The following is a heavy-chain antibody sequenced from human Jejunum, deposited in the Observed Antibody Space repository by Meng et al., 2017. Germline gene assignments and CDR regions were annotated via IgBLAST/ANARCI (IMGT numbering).Heavy chain of an antibody. CDR3: ARDWVAVAD. D-gene: IGHD6-19*01. CDR1: GFTFNSFA. J-gene: IGHJ4*02. CDR2: IYSGGNT. Sequence: VLLVGPGGGLGQPGGSRRLPCAAFGFTFNSFAMSWVRQAPGKGLEWVSVIYSGGNTYYADSVKGRFTISRDGSKNTLYLQMNSLRAEDTAVYYCARDWVAVADWGQGTLVTVSS. V-gene: IGHV3-66*01.